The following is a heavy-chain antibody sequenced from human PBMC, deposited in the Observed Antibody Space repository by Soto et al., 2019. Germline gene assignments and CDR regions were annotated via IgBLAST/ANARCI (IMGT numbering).Heavy chain of an antibody. V-gene: IGHV1-46*01. J-gene: IGHJ4*02. CDR2: INPSGGST. CDR1: GGTFIMYY. D-gene: IGHD3-22*01. Sequence: ASVKVSCKASGGTFIMYYIHWMRQAPGQGLEWMGIINPSGGSTTYAQKFQGRVTMTRDTSTSTVYMDLSSLRSEDTAVYYCARSPYSSGYYYAIDYWGQGTQVTVSS. CDR3: ARSPYSSGYYYAIDY.